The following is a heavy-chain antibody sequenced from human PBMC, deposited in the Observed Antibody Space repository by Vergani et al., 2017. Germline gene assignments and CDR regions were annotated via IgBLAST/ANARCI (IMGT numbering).Heavy chain of an antibody. CDR2: INPNSGGT. J-gene: IGHJ4*02. Sequence: QVQLVQSGAEVKKPGASVTVSCKASGYTFTGYYMHWVRQAPGQGLEWMGWINPNSGGTNYAQKFQGRVTMTRDTSISTAYMELSRLRSDDTAVYYCARGYRFWSGYHFPFCYWGEGRLLTVSS. D-gene: IGHD3-3*01. CDR1: GYTFTGYY. CDR3: ARGYRFWSGYHFPFCY. V-gene: IGHV1-2*02.